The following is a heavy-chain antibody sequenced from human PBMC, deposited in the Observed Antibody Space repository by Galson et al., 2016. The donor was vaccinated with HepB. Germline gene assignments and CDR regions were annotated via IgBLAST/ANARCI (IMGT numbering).Heavy chain of an antibody. J-gene: IGHJ6*02. D-gene: IGHD5-18*01. CDR2: IIPIFGTT. CDR3: ARDPEVQLWSDEYHYYGLDV. Sequence: SVKVSCKASGGTFSTYAINWMRQAPGQGLEWMGVIIPIFGTTTFAEKFQDRISITADESTSTAYLEVGRQRSEDTAVDYCARDPEVQLWSDEYHYYGLDVWGPGTTVTVSS. V-gene: IGHV1-69*13. CDR1: GGTFSTYA.